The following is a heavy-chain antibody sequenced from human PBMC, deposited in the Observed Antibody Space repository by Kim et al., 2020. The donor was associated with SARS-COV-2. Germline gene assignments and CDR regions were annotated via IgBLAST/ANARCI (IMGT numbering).Heavy chain of an antibody. V-gene: IGHV3-66*01. CDR3: TRDFKKGDLEPGY. CDR1: GFIVSDYY. J-gene: IGHJ4*02. CDR2: IRGDGTS. Sequence: GGSLRLSCTASGFIVSDYYMSWVRQAPGKGLEWVSDIRGDGTSYYTDSVKGRFTISRDSHTNTLYLQMNSLRAEDTAVYHCTRDFKKGDLEPGYWGQGTLVTVSP. D-gene: IGHD2-21*02.